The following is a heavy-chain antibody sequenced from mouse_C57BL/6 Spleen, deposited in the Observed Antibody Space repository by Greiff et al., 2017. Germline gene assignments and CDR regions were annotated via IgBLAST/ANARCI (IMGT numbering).Heavy chain of an antibody. V-gene: IGHV5-6*01. CDR2: ISSGGSYT. J-gene: IGHJ2*01. CDR1: GFTFSSYG. D-gene: IGHD2-5*01. CDR3: ARRGDSNDFDY. Sequence: EVHLVESGGDLVKPGGSLKLSCAASGFTFSSYGMSWVRQTPDKRLEWVATISSGGSYTYYPDSVKGRFTISRDNAKNTLYLQMSSLKSEDTAMYYCARRGDSNDFDYWGQGTTLTVSS.